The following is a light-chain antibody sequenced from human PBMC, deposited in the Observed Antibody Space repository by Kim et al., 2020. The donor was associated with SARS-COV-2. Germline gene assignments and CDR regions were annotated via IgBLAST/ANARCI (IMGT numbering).Light chain of an antibody. CDR1: QRVSSTY. J-gene: IGKJ4*01. V-gene: IGKV3-20*01. CDR2: GAS. CDR3: QQYGTSPLT. Sequence: SPGERATLSCRASQRVSSTYLAWYQQKPGQAPRLLIYGASSRATGIADRFSASGSGTDFTLTISRLEPEDFAVYYCQQYGTSPLTFGGGTKVDIK.